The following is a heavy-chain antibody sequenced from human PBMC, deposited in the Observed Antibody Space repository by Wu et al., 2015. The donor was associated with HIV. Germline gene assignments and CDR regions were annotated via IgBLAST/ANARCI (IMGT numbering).Heavy chain of an antibody. CDR2: MNSKTGGT. CDR1: GYTFTGYY. V-gene: IGHV1-2*02. D-gene: IGHD5-24*01. J-gene: IGHJ4*02. CDR3: ARDRTSRGEIDY. Sequence: QVQLVQSGAEVKKPGASVKVSCKASGYTFTGYYMHWVRQAPGRGFEWVGWMNSKTGGTKYAQNFQGRVTMTRDMSIGTAYLELKGVTSEDTAVYYCARDRTSRGEIDYWGQGTLVTVSS.